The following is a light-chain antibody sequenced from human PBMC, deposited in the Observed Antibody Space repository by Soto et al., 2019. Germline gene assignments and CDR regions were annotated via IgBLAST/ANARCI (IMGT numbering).Light chain of an antibody. V-gene: IGKV3-20*01. CDR2: GAS. CDR1: QSVSSN. CDR3: QQYGSSPIT. J-gene: IGKJ5*01. Sequence: EIVLTQSPATLSLSPGERATLSCRASQSVSSNLAWYHQKPGQAPRLLIHGASSRATGIPDRISGSGSGTDFTLTISRLEPEDFAVYYCQQYGSSPITFGQGTRLEIK.